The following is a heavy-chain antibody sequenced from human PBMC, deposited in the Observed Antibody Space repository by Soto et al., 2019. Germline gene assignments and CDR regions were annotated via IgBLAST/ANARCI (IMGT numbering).Heavy chain of an antibody. CDR1: GGTFSSYA. CDR3: ARDKMPHYHYETIMYNWFDA. CDR2: IIPIFGTA. V-gene: IGHV1-69*01. J-gene: IGHJ5*02. Sequence: QVQLVQSGAEVKKPGSSVKVSCKASGGTFSSYAISWVRQAPGQGLEWMGGIIPIFGTANYAQKFQGRVTFTADESTSTADMELSSLRSEDTAVYYCARDKMPHYHYETIMYNWFDAWGQGTLVTVSS. D-gene: IGHD3-22*01.